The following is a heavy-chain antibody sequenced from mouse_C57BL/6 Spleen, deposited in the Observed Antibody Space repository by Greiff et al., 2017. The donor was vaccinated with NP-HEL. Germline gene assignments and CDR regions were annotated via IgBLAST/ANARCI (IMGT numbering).Heavy chain of an antibody. Sequence: EVQLQQSGPELVKPGASVKMSCKASGYTFTDYNMHWVKQSHGKSLEWIGYINPNNGGTSYNQKFKGKATLTVNKSSSTAYIELRSLTSEDSAVYYCARQGGTSWYFDVWGTGTTVTVSS. CDR2: INPNNGGT. CDR1: GYTFTDYN. J-gene: IGHJ1*03. D-gene: IGHD4-1*01. V-gene: IGHV1-22*01. CDR3: ARQGGTSWYFDV.